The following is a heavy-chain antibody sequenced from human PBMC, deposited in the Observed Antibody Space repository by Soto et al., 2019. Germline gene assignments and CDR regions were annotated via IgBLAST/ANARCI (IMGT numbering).Heavy chain of an antibody. J-gene: IGHJ4*02. CDR3: ARGRGAAADYFDF. D-gene: IGHD6-13*01. CDR2: ISSSTSHT. Sequence: QVQLVESGGGLVKPGGSLRLSCAVSGFTFSDYYMTWIRQAPGKGLEWVSYISSSTSHTNYADSVKGRFTISRDNAKNSLFRQKNSLRAEDTAVYYCARGRGAAADYFDFWGQGTLVTVSS. CDR1: GFTFSDYY. V-gene: IGHV3-11*05.